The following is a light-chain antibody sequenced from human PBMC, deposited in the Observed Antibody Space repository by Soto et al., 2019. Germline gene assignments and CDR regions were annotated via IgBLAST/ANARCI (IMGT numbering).Light chain of an antibody. Sequence: QSALTQPASVSGSPGQSITISCTGTSSDVGGYNYVSWYQQYPGRAPKLMIYEITDRPSGVSSRFSGSRSDNTASLTVSGLQADDEADYYCASYAGTKLFVFGSGTQLTVL. CDR1: SSDVGGYNY. CDR2: EIT. J-gene: IGLJ7*01. CDR3: ASYAGTKLFV. V-gene: IGLV2-14*03.